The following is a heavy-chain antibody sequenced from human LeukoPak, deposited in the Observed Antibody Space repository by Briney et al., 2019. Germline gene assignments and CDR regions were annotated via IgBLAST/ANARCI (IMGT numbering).Heavy chain of an antibody. CDR1: GGTFSSYA. Sequence: ASVKVSCKASGGTFSSYAISWVRQAPGQGLEWVGGIIPIFGTANYAQKFQGRVTITADESTSTAYMELSSLRSEDTAVYYCARAIPTSIVVVPAAIGWNGMDVWGQGTTVTVSS. D-gene: IGHD2-2*01. CDR3: ARAIPTSIVVVPAAIGWNGMDV. J-gene: IGHJ6*02. CDR2: IIPIFGTA. V-gene: IGHV1-69*13.